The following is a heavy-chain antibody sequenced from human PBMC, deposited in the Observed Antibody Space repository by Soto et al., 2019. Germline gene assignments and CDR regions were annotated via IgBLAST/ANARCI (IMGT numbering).Heavy chain of an antibody. V-gene: IGHV4-59*01. CDR3: AREAVTYFGSGEIDS. CDR2: IYYSGST. D-gene: IGHD3-10*01. CDR1: GGSITTYY. J-gene: IGHJ4*02. Sequence: SETLSLTCNVSGGSITTYYWTWIRQPPGKGLEWIGDIYYSGSTNYNPSLKSRVSISLDTSKNQLSLRLSSVTAADTAVYYCAREAVTYFGSGEIDSWGQGTLVTVSS.